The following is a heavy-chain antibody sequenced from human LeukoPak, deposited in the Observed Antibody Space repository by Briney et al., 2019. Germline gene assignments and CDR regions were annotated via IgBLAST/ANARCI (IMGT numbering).Heavy chain of an antibody. CDR2: ITGDGDST. J-gene: IGHJ4*02. V-gene: IGHV3-23*01. CDR3: AKGIFATSRWDY. Sequence: GGSLRLSCAASGFTFSSCYMAWVRQAPGKGLEWVSSITGDGDSTYYADSVKGRFTISRDNSRNALYLQMNGLRAEDTAVYYCAKGIFATSRWDYWGQGTLVTVSS. D-gene: IGHD6-13*01. CDR1: GFTFSSCY.